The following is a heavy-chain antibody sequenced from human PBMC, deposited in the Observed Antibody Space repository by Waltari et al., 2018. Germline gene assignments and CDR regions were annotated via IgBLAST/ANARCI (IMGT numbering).Heavy chain of an antibody. D-gene: IGHD3-3*01. J-gene: IGHJ4*02. CDR2: ISYDGSNK. V-gene: IGHV3-30*18. CDR1: GFTFSSYG. CDR3: AKGLYDFWSGYYLDY. Sequence: QVQLVESGEGVVQPGRSLRLSCAASGFTFSSYGMHWVRQAPGKGLAWVAVISYDGSNKYYADSVKGRFTISRDNSKNTRYLQMNSLRAEDTAVYYCAKGLYDFWSGYYLDYWGQGTLVTVSS.